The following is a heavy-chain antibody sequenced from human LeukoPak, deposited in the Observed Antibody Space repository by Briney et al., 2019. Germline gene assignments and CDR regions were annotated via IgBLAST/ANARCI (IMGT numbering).Heavy chain of an antibody. D-gene: IGHD2-2*01. CDR3: ARGFVCSSTSCRWGEAFDI. V-gene: IGHV3-13*01. CDR2: IGTVGDT. CDR1: GFTFSSYD. Sequence: GGSLRLSCAASGFTFSSYDMHWIRQTTGKGLEWVSTIGTVGDTYYPGSVKGRFTISRENAKNSLYLQMNSLRAGDTAVYYCARGFVCSSTSCRWGEAFDIWGQGTMVTVSS. J-gene: IGHJ3*02.